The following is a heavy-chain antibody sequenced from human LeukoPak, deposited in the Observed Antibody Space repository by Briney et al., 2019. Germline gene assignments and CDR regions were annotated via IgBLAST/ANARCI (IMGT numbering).Heavy chain of an antibody. J-gene: IGHJ4*02. CDR3: ARDAPNLRSGLFDY. D-gene: IGHD6-19*01. V-gene: IGHV3-21*01. Sequence: GGSLRLSCAASGFPFSGYGMNWVARAPGKGRRGCSSISSSISYIYYADSVKGRFTISRDNAKNSLYLQMNSLRAEETAVYYCARDAPNLRSGLFDYWGQGTLVTVSS. CDR2: ISSSISYI. CDR1: GFPFSGYG.